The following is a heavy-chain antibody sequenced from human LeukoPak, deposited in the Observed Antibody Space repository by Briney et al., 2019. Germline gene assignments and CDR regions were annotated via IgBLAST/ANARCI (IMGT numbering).Heavy chain of an antibody. Sequence: PGGSLRLSCAASGFTFSTYAMSWVRQAPGKGLEWVSTISPDVGSTYYADSVKGWFTISRDNSKNTLYLQMDSLRAEDTAVYYCACLPATIPFDYWGQGTLVTVSS. CDR2: ISPDVGST. CDR1: GFTFSTYA. J-gene: IGHJ4*02. CDR3: ACLPATIPFDY. V-gene: IGHV3-23*01. D-gene: IGHD2-2*02.